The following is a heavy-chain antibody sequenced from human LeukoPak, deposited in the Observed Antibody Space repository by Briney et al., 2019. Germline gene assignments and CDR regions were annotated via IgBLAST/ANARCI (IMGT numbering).Heavy chain of an antibody. V-gene: IGHV1-69*13. Sequence: ASVKVSCKASGGTFTNYAISWVRQAPAQGLEWMGGIIPLLGTPNYAQKFQGRVTITADDSTSTAYMELTSLRSEDTAVYYCAEDSSMVTTRAPYYYYYLDVWGQGTTVPVSS. J-gene: IGHJ6*02. CDR2: IIPLLGTP. CDR1: GGTFTNYA. D-gene: IGHD4-17*01. CDR3: AEDSSMVTTRAPYYYYYLDV.